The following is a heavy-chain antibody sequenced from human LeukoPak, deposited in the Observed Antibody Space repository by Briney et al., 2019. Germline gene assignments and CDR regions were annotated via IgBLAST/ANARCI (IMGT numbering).Heavy chain of an antibody. D-gene: IGHD5-18*01. J-gene: IGHJ3*02. V-gene: IGHV4-39*07. Sequence: SETLSLTCTVSGASISTSRDYWGWIRQPPGKGLEWIGSIYYIGDTYYNPSLKSRLTMSLDMSKNQFSLKLNSVTAADTAVYYCASSYGRNNAFDIWGQGTMVTVSS. CDR2: IYYIGDT. CDR3: ASSYGRNNAFDI. CDR1: GASISTSRDY.